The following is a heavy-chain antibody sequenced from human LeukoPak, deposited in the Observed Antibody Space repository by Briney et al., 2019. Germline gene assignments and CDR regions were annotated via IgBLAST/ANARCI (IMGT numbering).Heavy chain of an antibody. J-gene: IGHJ4*02. CDR2: ISAYNGNT. CDR3: ARGVLRYFDWLLLTLDY. CDR1: GYTFTSYG. D-gene: IGHD3-9*01. Sequence: GASVKVSCKASGYTFTSYGISWVRQAPGQGLEWMGWISAYNGNTNYAQKLQGRVTMTTDTSTSTAYMELRSLRSDDTAVYYCARGVLRYFDWLLLTLDYWGQGTLVTVSS. V-gene: IGHV1-18*01.